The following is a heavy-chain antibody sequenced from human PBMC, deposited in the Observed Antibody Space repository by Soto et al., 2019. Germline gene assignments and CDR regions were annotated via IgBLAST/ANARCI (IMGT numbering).Heavy chain of an antibody. D-gene: IGHD2-2*01. V-gene: IGHV3-30*18. CDR1: GFTFSSYG. Sequence: QVQLVESGGGVVQPGRSLRLSCAASGFTFSSYGMHWVRQAPGKGLEWVAVISYDGSNKYYADSVKGRFTISRDNSKNTLYVQMNSLRAEDTAVYYCAKGGYCSSTSCLPRAYYYYGMDVWGQGTTVTVSS. J-gene: IGHJ6*02. CDR3: AKGGYCSSTSCLPRAYYYYGMDV. CDR2: ISYDGSNK.